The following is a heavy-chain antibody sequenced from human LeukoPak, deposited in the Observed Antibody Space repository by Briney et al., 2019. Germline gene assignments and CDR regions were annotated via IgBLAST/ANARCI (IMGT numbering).Heavy chain of an antibody. V-gene: IGHV3-23*01. CDR2: ITGGHYAT. J-gene: IGHJ5*02. D-gene: IGHD4-17*01. CDR3: TKDPNGDYIGAFHP. Sequence: GGSLRLSCAASGFSFSSFAMTWVRQAPGKGLEWVSSITGGHYATYNTDSVKGRFTISRDNAKNTLYLQMNSLRADDTAIYYCTKDPNGDYIGAFHPWGQGTLVTVSS. CDR1: GFSFSSFA.